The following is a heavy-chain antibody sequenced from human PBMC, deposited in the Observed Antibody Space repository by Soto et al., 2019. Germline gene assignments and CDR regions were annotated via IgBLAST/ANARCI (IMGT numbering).Heavy chain of an antibody. Sequence: QVQLQESGPGLVKPSQTLSLTCTVSGGSISSGAYSSSWIRQHPGKGLEWIGYIYYSGSTYYNPSLKSRVTVSVDTSKNQFSLKLSSMSAAGTAVYYCASSSGAGYYDYWGQGTLVTVSS. CDR3: ASSSGAGYYDY. D-gene: IGHD2-15*01. V-gene: IGHV4-31*03. CDR1: GGSISSGAYS. J-gene: IGHJ4*02. CDR2: IYYSGST.